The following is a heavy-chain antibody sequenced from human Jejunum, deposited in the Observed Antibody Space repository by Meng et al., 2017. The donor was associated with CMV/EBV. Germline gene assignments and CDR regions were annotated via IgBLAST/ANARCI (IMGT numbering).Heavy chain of an antibody. D-gene: IGHD2-2*01. CDR3: AREIVVVPAALNWFDP. J-gene: IGHJ5*02. CDR1: GGTFSSYA. V-gene: IGHV1-69*10. Sequence: QVQLVQSGAEVKKPXSSVKVXCKASGGTFSSYAISWVRQAPGQGLEWMGGIIPILGIANYAQKFQGRVTITADKSTSTAYMELSSLRSEDTAVYYCAREIVVVPAALNWFDPWGQGTLVTVSS. CDR2: IIPILGIA.